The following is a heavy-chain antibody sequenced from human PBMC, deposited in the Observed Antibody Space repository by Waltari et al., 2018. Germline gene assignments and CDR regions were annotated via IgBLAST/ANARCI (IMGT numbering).Heavy chain of an antibody. Sequence: QMQLQESGPGLVKPSETLSPTCPVPGGFTSTAPYWAWGRQPPGEGLEWIGSVYYTGTTYYHPSLKSRVTIFVDTSKNQFSLNLNSVTAADTAVYYCASPPRGSSYGSYDYWGQGTLVTVSS. CDR3: ASPPRGSSYGSYDY. CDR1: GGFTSTAPY. D-gene: IGHD5-18*01. V-gene: IGHV4-39*01. J-gene: IGHJ4*02. CDR2: VYYTGTT.